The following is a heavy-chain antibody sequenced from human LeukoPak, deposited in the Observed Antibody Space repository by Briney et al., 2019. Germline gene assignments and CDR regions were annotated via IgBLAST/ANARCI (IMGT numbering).Heavy chain of an antibody. CDR2: IYYSGST. CDR1: GGSISSGGYC. V-gene: IGHV4-31*03. CDR3: ARKSYYYDSSGYLPYWYFDL. J-gene: IGHJ2*01. Sequence: SQTLSLTCTVSGGSISSGGYCWSWIRQHPGKGLEWIGYIYYSGSTYYNPSLKRRVTISVDTSKNQFSLKLSSVTAADTAVYYCARKSYYYDSSGYLPYWYFDLWGCGTLVTVSS. D-gene: IGHD3-22*01.